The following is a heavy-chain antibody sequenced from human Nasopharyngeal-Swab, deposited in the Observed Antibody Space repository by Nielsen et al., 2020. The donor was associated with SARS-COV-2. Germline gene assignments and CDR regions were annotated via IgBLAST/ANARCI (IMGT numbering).Heavy chain of an antibody. CDR3: AKGRDRGGYGSFDY. CDR1: GFTFSSYG. V-gene: IGHV3-30*02. J-gene: IGHJ4*02. D-gene: IGHD5-12*01. Sequence: GESLKISCAASGFTFSSYGMHWARQAPGKGLEWVAVIWYDGSNKYYADSVKGRFTISRDNSKNTLYLQMNSLRAEDTAVYYCAKGRDRGGYGSFDYWGQGTLVTVSS. CDR2: IWYDGSNK.